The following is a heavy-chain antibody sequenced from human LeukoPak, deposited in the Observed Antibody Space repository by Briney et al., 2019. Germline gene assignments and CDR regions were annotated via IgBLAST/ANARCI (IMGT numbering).Heavy chain of an antibody. D-gene: IGHD5-24*01. J-gene: IGHJ4*02. V-gene: IGHV4-39*02. Sequence: SSETLSLTCTVSGGSISSTSYYWGWIRQPPGRGLEWIGSIYFSGSTFYSPSLKSRVTISVDTSKNKFSLKLSSVTAADTAVYYCARERDGYNSLRYFDYWGQGTLVTVSS. CDR2: IYFSGST. CDR3: ARERDGYNSLRYFDY. CDR1: GGSISSTSYY.